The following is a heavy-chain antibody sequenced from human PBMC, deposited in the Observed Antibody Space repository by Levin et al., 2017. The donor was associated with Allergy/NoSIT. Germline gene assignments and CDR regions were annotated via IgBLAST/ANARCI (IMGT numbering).Heavy chain of an antibody. CDR3: ARVALTDAFDI. Sequence: SRTLSLTCTVSGDSISSNNHYWGWLRQPPGKGLEWIGHIYYSGSTYYNPSLKSRLTISLDTPKNQFSLKLGSVTAADTAVYYCARVALTDAFDIWGQGTMVTVSS. V-gene: IGHV4-39*07. J-gene: IGHJ3*02. CDR2: IYYSGST. D-gene: IGHD1-14*01. CDR1: GDSISSNNHY.